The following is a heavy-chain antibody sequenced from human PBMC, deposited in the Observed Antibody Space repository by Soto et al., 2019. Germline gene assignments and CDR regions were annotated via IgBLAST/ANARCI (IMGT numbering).Heavy chain of an antibody. CDR3: ARTLYGDNVDY. V-gene: IGHV1-8*01. Sequence: SSVKVSCKAFGYTCTSCDIHWLRQATGQGLEWMGWMNPNSGNTGYAQKFQGRVTMTRNTSISTAYMELSSLRSEDTAVYYCARTLYGDNVDYWGQGTLVTVSS. J-gene: IGHJ4*02. D-gene: IGHD4-17*01. CDR1: GYTCTSCD. CDR2: MNPNSGNT.